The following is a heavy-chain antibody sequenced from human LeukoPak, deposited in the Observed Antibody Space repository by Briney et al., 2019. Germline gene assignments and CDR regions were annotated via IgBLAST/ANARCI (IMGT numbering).Heavy chain of an antibody. V-gene: IGHV3-48*01. Sequence: GGSLRLSCAASGFTFSSYSMNWVRQAPGKGLEWASYISSSSSTIYYADSVKGRFTISRDNAKNSLYLQMNSLRAEDTAVYYCARDLQHLDAFDIWGQGTMVTVSS. CDR3: ARDLQHLDAFDI. CDR1: GFTFSSYS. CDR2: ISSSSSTI. J-gene: IGHJ3*02. D-gene: IGHD6-13*01.